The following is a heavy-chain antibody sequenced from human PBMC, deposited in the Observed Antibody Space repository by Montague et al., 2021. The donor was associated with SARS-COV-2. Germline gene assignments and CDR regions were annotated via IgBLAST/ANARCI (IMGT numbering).Heavy chain of an antibody. J-gene: IGHJ4*02. D-gene: IGHD3-10*01. CDR2: INQSGRT. Sequence: SETLSLTCAVYGGSFSGYYWSWMRQPPEKGLEWIGEINQSGRTNNSPSLKSRVIISVDTSKNQFSLKLSSVTAADTAVYYCARRGSSVWGVTVSAELDYWGQGILVIVSS. CDR1: GGSFSGYY. CDR3: ARRGSSVWGVTVSAELDY. V-gene: IGHV4-34*01.